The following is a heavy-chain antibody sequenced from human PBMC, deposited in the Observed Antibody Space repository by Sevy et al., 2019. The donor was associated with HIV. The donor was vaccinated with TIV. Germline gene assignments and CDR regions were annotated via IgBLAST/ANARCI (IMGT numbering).Heavy chain of an antibody. CDR3: AREGCTKPHDY. CDR2: LSFGCGKI. Sequence: GGSLRLSCAASGFTFNIYSMSWVRQTPGKGLEWVATLSFGCGKINHADSVKGRFTMSRDDSKNAVYLQMNNLRVEDTAIYYSAREGCTKPHDYWGQGTLLTVSS. CDR1: GFTFNIYS. V-gene: IGHV3-23*01. J-gene: IGHJ4*02. D-gene: IGHD2-8*01.